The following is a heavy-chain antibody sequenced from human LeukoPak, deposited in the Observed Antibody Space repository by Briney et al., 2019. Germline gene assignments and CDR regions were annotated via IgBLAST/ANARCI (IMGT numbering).Heavy chain of an antibody. V-gene: IGHV3-48*04. Sequence: GGSLRLSCAASGFIFSTSTMNWVRQAPGKGLEWVSYISSSSSTVFHADSVKGRFTISRDNAKSSLFLHVNSLRAEDTAIYYCVRDSYYAFDIWGQGTVVAVSS. CDR2: ISSSSSTV. J-gene: IGHJ3*02. CDR3: VRDSYYAFDI. D-gene: IGHD2-8*01. CDR1: GFIFSTST.